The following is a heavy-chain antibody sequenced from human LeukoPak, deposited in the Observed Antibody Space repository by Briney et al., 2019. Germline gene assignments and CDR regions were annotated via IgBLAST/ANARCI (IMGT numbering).Heavy chain of an antibody. CDR1: GTSISSYY. Sequence: PSETLSLTCTVSGTSISSYYWSWIRQPAGKGLEWIGRIYTSESTKYNPSLKSRVTMSVDTSKNQFSLRLRSVTAADTAVYYCARGKRSWYVYWGQGTLVTVSS. V-gene: IGHV4-4*07. J-gene: IGHJ4*02. D-gene: IGHD6-13*01. CDR2: IYTSEST. CDR3: ARGKRSWYVY.